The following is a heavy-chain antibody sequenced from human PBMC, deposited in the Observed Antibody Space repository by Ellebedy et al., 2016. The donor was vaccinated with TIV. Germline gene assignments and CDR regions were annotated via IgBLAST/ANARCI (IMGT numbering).Heavy chain of an antibody. CDR3: ARVPWGSGAVNLFDP. V-gene: IGHV3-7*01. CDR2: IKEDGSEK. J-gene: IGHJ5*02. CDR1: GFTFSSYW. Sequence: GESLKISCAASGFTFSSYWMSWVRQAPGKGLEWVANIKEDGSEKYYVDSVKGRFTISRDNAKNSLYLQMNSLRAEDTAVYYCARVPWGSGAVNLFDPWGQGTLVTVSS. D-gene: IGHD3-10*01.